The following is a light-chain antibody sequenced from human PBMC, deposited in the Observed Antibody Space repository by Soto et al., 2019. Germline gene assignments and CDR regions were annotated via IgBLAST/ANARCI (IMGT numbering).Light chain of an antibody. Sequence: EIVMTQSPATLSLSPGERATLSCRASQSVSNNLAWDQQKPGQAPRLLIYGASTRATGIPARFSGSGSGTEFSLTISSLQSEDFAVYYCQQYNIWPPLTFGGGTKVEIK. CDR1: QSVSNN. V-gene: IGKV3-15*01. CDR3: QQYNIWPPLT. CDR2: GAS. J-gene: IGKJ4*01.